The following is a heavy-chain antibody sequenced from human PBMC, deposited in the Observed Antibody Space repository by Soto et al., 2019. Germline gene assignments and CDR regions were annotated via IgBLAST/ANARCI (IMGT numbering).Heavy chain of an antibody. Sequence: QVHLQQWGAGLLKPSETLSLTCAVYGGSVNGYYWNWIRQPPGKGLEWIGEINHTGGTHYNPSLKSRVTMSVDTTKNQFSLRLSSVTAADTAIYYCATRITVFGLLIPPFDPWGQGTQVTVSS. D-gene: IGHD3-3*01. CDR2: INHTGGT. J-gene: IGHJ5*02. CDR1: GGSVNGYY. V-gene: IGHV4-34*02. CDR3: ATRITVFGLLIPPFDP.